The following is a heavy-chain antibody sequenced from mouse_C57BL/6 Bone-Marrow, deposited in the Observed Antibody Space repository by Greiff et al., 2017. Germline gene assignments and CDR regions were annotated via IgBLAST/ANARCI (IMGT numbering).Heavy chain of an antibody. V-gene: IGHV1-50*01. J-gene: IGHJ2*01. D-gene: IGHD2-5*01. CDR1: GYTFTSYW. CDR2: IDPSDSYT. CDR3: AVSNYEGDY. Sequence: VQLQQPGAELVKPGASVKLSCKASGYTFTSYWMQWVKQRPGQGLEWIGEIDPSDSYTNYNQKFKGKATLTVDTSSSTAYMQLSSLTSEDSAVYYCAVSNYEGDYWGQGTTLTVAS.